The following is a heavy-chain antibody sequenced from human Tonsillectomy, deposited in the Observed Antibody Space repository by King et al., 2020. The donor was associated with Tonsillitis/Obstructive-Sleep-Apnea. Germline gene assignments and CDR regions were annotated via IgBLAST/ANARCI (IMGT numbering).Heavy chain of an antibody. J-gene: IGHJ6*03. CDR1: GFTFSSYA. V-gene: IGHV3-23*04. CDR3: AKDTKENRITIFGVVIINPHYYYYYMDV. CDR2: ISGSGGST. Sequence: VQLVESGGGLVQPGGSLRLSCAASGFTFSSYAMSWVRQAPGKGLEWVSAISGSGGSTYYADSVKGRFTISRDNSKNTLYLQMNSLRAEDTAVYYCAKDTKENRITIFGVVIINPHYYYYYMDVWGKGTTVTVSS. D-gene: IGHD3-3*01.